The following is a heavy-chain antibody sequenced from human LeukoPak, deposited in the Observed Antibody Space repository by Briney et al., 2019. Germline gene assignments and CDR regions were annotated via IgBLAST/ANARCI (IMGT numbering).Heavy chain of an antibody. Sequence: SQTLSLTCTVSGGSISSGSYYWSWIRQPAGKGLEWIGRTSESTNYNPSLKSRVTISVDTSKNQFSLKLSSVTAADTAVYYCARSGTVTIFDYWGQGTLVTVSS. CDR1: GGSISSGSYY. V-gene: IGHV4-61*02. CDR3: ARSGTVTIFDY. D-gene: IGHD4-17*01. CDR2: TSEST. J-gene: IGHJ4*02.